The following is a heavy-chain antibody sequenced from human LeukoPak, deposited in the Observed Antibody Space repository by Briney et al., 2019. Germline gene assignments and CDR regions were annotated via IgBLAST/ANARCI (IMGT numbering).Heavy chain of an antibody. CDR1: GFSFSNYW. J-gene: IGHJ4*03. CDR2: IDTHGSET. CDR3: ARIWYFGDNNWRYFDY. Sequence: PGGSLRLSCAASGFSFSNYWMSWVRQAPGKGLEWVANIDTHGSETQYVGSVKGRFTTSRDKAKNSLYVQINSLRAEDTAIYYCARIWYFGDNNWRYFDYWGQGTLVTVAS. V-gene: IGHV3-7*01. D-gene: IGHD1-1*01.